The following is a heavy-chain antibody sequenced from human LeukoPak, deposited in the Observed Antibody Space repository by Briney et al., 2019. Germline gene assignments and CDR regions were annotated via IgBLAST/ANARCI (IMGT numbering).Heavy chain of an antibody. CDR3: AYSSSYDNSGVVGY. V-gene: IGHV3-30*03. J-gene: IGHJ4*02. D-gene: IGHD3-22*01. CDR2: ISYDGTNK. Sequence: GRSLRLSCVVSGVTFSIYGMHWVRQAPGKGLEWVAVISYDGTNKYYADSVKGRFTISRDTSKNTLYLQMNSLRSEDTAVYYCAYSSSYDNSGVVGYWGQGTLVTVSS. CDR1: GVTFSIYG.